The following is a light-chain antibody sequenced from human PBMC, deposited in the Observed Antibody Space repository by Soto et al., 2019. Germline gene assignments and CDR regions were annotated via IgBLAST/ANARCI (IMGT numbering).Light chain of an antibody. CDR1: QSVSSSY. V-gene: IGKV3-20*01. J-gene: IGKJ5*01. CDR3: QQYGSSPLVT. Sequence: EIVLTQSPGTLSLSPGERATLSCRASQSVSSSYLAWYQQKPGQAPRLLIYGASSRATGIPDRFSGSGSGTDFNLIISRLESEDFAVYYCQQYGSSPLVTFGQGTRLEIK. CDR2: GAS.